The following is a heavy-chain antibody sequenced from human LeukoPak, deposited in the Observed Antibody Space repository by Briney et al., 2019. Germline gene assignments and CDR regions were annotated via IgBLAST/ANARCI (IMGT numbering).Heavy chain of an antibody. V-gene: IGHV3-66*01. J-gene: IGHJ4*02. Sequence: GGSLRLSCVDSGFNVSSNYMSWVRQAPGKGLEWVSVIYSDGRTNYADSVKGRFTISRDNSKNTLYLQMNSLRAEDTTVYYCATPSGSSSLGGGFDYWGQGTLVTVSS. CDR1: GFNVSSNY. CDR3: ATPSGSSSLGGGFDY. CDR2: IYSDGRT. D-gene: IGHD6-13*01.